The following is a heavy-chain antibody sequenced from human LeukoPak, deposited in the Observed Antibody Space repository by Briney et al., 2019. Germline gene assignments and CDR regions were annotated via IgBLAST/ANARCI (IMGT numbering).Heavy chain of an antibody. Sequence: SETLSLTCTVSGYSISSGYYWGWIRQPPGKGLEWIGSIYHSGSTYYNPSLESRVTTSVDTSKNQFSLKLSSVTAADTAVYYCATLQDYYGSGSYFGKLDWGQGTLVTVSS. V-gene: IGHV4-38-2*02. CDR3: ATLQDYYGSGSYFGKLD. J-gene: IGHJ4*02. CDR2: IYHSGST. CDR1: GYSISSGYY. D-gene: IGHD3-10*01.